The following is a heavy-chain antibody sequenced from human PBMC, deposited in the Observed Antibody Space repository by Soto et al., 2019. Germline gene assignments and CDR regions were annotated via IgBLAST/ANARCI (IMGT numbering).Heavy chain of an antibody. CDR3: ARPYYVWGSYRPNAFDI. V-gene: IGHV3-48*03. D-gene: IGHD3-16*02. CDR1: GFTFSSYE. CDR2: ISSSGSTI. Sequence: HPGGSLRLSCAASGFTFSSYEMNWVRQAPGKGLEWVSYISSSGSTIYYADSVKGRFTISRDNAKNSLYLQMNSLRAEDTAVYYCARPYYVWGSYRPNAFDIWGQGTMVTVSS. J-gene: IGHJ3*02.